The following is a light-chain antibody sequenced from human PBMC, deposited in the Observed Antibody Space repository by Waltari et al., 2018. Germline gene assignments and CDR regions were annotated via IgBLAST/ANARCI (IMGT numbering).Light chain of an antibody. V-gene: IGKV3-20*01. Sequence: EIVLTQSPGTLALSPGERVTLPCRASQSVSSNLLAWYQQKPAQAPRVLIYGATNRATGIPDRFSGSGSGTDFTLTISRLEPEDFAMYYCQQYDTSPYSFGQGTKVEIK. CDR2: GAT. CDR3: QQYDTSPYS. CDR1: QSVSSNL. J-gene: IGKJ1*01.